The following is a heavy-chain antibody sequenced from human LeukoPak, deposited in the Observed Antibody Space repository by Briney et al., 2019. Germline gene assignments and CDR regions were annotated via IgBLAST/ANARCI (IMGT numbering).Heavy chain of an antibody. CDR2: IYYSGNT. CDR1: GGSIRSTTYC. J-gene: IGHJ4*02. D-gene: IGHD6-19*01. Sequence: SETLSLTCSVSGGSIRSTTYCWGWIRQPPGKGLEWIGSIYYSGNTYYSPSLMSRVTISVDTSKNQFSLKLSSVTAADTAVYYCARVQAVAGTRYWGQGTLVTVSS. V-gene: IGHV4-39*07. CDR3: ARVQAVAGTRY.